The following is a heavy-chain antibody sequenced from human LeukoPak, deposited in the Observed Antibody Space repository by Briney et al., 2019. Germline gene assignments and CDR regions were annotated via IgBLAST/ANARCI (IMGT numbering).Heavy chain of an antibody. J-gene: IGHJ3*02. CDR3: ARGEQLWFSDDAFDI. CDR2: ISRGGRTV. Sequence: GGSLRLSCAASGFTFSNYEMNWVRQAPGKGLDWVAYISRGGRTVDYADSVKGRFTISRDNAKNSLYLQMNSLRAEDTAVYYCARGEQLWFSDDAFDIWGQGTMVTVSS. D-gene: IGHD5-18*01. V-gene: IGHV3-48*03. CDR1: GFTFSNYE.